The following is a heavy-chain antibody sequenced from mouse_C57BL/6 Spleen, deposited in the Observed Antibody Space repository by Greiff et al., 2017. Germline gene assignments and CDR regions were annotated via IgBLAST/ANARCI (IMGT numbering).Heavy chain of an antibody. CDR3: ARGGYYDYFDY. D-gene: IGHD2-3*01. J-gene: IGHJ2*01. Sequence: VQLQQPGAELVKPGASVKLSCKASGYTFTSYWMQWVKQRPGQGLEWIGEIDPSDSYTNYNQKFKGKATLTVDTSSSTAYMQLSSLTSEDSAVYYCARGGYYDYFDYWGQGTTLTVSS. CDR2: IDPSDSYT. CDR1: GYTFTSYW. V-gene: IGHV1-50*01.